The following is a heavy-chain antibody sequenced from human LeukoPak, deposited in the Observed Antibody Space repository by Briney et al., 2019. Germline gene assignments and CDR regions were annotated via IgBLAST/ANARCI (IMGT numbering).Heavy chain of an antibody. CDR3: ARGRRYYDSSGYYYGSVYYFDY. CDR2: INHSGST. CDR1: ARSFSGYY. D-gene: IGHD3-22*01. Sequence: SETLSLTCAGSARSFSGYYWSWIHQPPGKGLEWIGEINHSGSTNYNPSLKSRVTISVDTSKNQFSLKLSSVTAADTAVYYCARGRRYYDSSGYYYGSVYYFDYWGQGTLVTVSS. V-gene: IGHV4-34*01. J-gene: IGHJ4*02.